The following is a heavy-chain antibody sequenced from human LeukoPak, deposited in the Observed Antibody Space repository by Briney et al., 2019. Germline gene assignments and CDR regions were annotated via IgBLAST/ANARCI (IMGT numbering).Heavy chain of an antibody. CDR2: ISGNGRNT. CDR1: GFTFDDYA. CDR3: AKDRGAAHYDYVWGSYRPDGTFDS. Sequence: PGGSLRLSCAASGFTFDDYAMHWVRHPPGKGLEWVSLISGNGRNTFYADSVKGRFTISRDNSKNSLYLQMNSLRTEDTALYYCAKDRGAAHYDYVWGSYRPDGTFDSWGQGTRVTVSS. V-gene: IGHV3-43*02. J-gene: IGHJ5*01. D-gene: IGHD3-16*02.